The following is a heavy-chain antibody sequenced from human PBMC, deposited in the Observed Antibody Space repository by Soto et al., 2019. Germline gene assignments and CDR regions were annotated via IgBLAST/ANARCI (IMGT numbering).Heavy chain of an antibody. CDR3: ARVGGDGNDYYDF. Sequence: EVQLLESGGGLVQPGGSLRLSCAASGFTFSSCAMGWVRQAPGKGLEWVSGISGNGGSTYYADSVKGRFTISRDTSKNTLYLPMDSLGAEETAIYYWARVGGDGNDYYDFWGQGTLVNVSS. D-gene: IGHD3-22*01. CDR1: GFTFSSCA. J-gene: IGHJ4*02. V-gene: IGHV3-23*01. CDR2: ISGNGGST.